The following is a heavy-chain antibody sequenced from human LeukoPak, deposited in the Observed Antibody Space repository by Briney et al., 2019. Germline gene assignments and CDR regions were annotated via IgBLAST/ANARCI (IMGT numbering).Heavy chain of an antibody. CDR3: AKCPVYGDFCANWFDP. CDR1: GFTISSYG. V-gene: IGHV3-23*01. J-gene: IGHJ5*02. CDR2: ISGRAGAGNT. Sequence: GGSLRLSCAASGFTISSYGMNWVRQAPGKGLEWVSGISGRAGAGNTYYADSVKGRFTISRDNSKNTLYLQMNSLRPEDTAVYFCAKCPVYGDFCANWFDPWGQGTLVTVSS. D-gene: IGHD4-17*01.